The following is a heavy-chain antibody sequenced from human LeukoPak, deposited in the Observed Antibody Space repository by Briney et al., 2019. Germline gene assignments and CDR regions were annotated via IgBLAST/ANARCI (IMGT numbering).Heavy chain of an antibody. CDR2: INQDGSAK. Sequence: GGSLRLSCAASGFTFSDYWMNRVRQAPGKGLEWVANINQDGSAKYYVDSVKGRFTFSRDNAMNSLFLQMNSLRAEDTAVYYCARDVHGGAFDYWGPGTLVTVSS. D-gene: IGHD4-23*01. J-gene: IGHJ4*02. CDR1: GFTFSDYW. CDR3: ARDVHGGAFDY. V-gene: IGHV3-7*01.